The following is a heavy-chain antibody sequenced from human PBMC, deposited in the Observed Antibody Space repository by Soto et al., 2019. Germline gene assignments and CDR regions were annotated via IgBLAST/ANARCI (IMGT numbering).Heavy chain of an antibody. CDR1: GFTFSSFA. D-gene: IGHD5-12*01. CDR2: NSGSGGST. J-gene: IGHJ4*02. Sequence: GGSLRLSCAASGFTFSSFAMSWVRQAPGKGLEWVSGNSGSGGSTYYADSVKGRFTISRDNSKNTLFLQMSSLRAEDTAVYYCAKPPAGYSAYDDMYYFHYWGQGTLVTVSS. V-gene: IGHV3-23*01. CDR3: AKPPAGYSAYDDMYYFHY.